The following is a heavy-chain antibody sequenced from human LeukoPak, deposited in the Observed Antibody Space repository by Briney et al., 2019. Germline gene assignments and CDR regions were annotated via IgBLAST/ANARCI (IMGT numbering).Heavy chain of an antibody. V-gene: IGHV3-21*01. Sequence: GGSLRLSCAASGFTFSSCSMNWVRQAPGKGLEWVSSISSSSSYIYYADSVKGRFTISRDNAKNSLYLQMNSLRAEDTAVYYCARVDIVAHSFDYWGQGTLVTVSS. CDR2: ISSSSSYI. CDR1: GFTFSSCS. CDR3: ARVDIVAHSFDY. J-gene: IGHJ4*02. D-gene: IGHD5-12*01.